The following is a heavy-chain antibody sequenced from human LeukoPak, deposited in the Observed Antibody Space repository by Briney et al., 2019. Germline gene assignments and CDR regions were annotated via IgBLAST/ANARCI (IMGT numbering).Heavy chain of an antibody. Sequence: GGSLRLSGAASGFTFSTYWMGWVRQAPGKGLEWLGNIKEDGSEKYYVDFVKGRFTISRDNAKNSLSLQMNSLRAEDTAVYYCARDRGWLVSDYWGQGTLVTVSS. CDR3: ARDRGWLVSDY. CDR1: GFTFSTYW. V-gene: IGHV3-7*03. J-gene: IGHJ4*02. CDR2: IKEDGSEK. D-gene: IGHD6-19*01.